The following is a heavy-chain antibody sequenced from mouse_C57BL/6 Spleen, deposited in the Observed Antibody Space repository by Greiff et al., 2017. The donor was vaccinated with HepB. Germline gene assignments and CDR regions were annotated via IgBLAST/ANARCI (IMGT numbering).Heavy chain of an antibody. V-gene: IGHV3-6*01. D-gene: IGHD2-1*01. CDR2: ISYDGSN. J-gene: IGHJ4*01. Sequence: ESGPGLVKPSQSLSLTCSVTGYSITSGYYWNWIRQFPGNKLEWMGYISYDGSNNYNPSLKNRISITRDTSKNQFFLKLNSVTTEDTATYYCARDYYGNYYAMDYWGQGTSVTVSS. CDR3: ARDYYGNYYAMDY. CDR1: GYSITSGYY.